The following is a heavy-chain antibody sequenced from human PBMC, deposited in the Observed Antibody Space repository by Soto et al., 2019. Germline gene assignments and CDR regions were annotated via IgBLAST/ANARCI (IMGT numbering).Heavy chain of an antibody. Sequence: SETLSLTCTVSGGSISSYYWSWIRQPPGKGLEWIGYIYYSGSTNYNPSLKSRVTISVDTSKNQFSLKLSSVTAADTAVYYCASQVSYGYGWFDPWGQGTLVTVSS. D-gene: IGHD5-18*01. CDR1: GGSISSYY. J-gene: IGHJ5*02. V-gene: IGHV4-59*01. CDR2: IYYSGST. CDR3: ASQVSYGYGWFDP.